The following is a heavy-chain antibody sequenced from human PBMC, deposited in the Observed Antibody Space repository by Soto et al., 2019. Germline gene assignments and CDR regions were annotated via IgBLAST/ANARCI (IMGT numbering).Heavy chain of an antibody. Sequence: GGSLRLSCAASGFTFSSYGMHWVRQAPGKGLEWVAVIWYDGSNKYYADSVKGRFTISRDNSKNTLYLQMNSLRAEDTAVYYCASGSGSYYYRSDYYYYGMDVWGQGTTVTVSS. J-gene: IGHJ6*02. CDR2: IWYDGSNK. CDR3: ASGSGSYYYRSDYYYYGMDV. CDR1: GFTFSSYG. V-gene: IGHV3-33*08. D-gene: IGHD1-26*01.